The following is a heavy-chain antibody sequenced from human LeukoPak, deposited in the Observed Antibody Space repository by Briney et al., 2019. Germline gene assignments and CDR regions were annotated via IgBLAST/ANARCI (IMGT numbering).Heavy chain of an antibody. Sequence: SETLSLTCTVSGDSISSYYWSWIRQSPGKGLEWIGYIYYSGSTNYNPSLKGRVTISVDTSKNQFSLKLSSVTAADTAVYYCARHAGDYSRLWIDYWGQGTLVTVSS. J-gene: IGHJ4*02. V-gene: IGHV4-59*08. CDR1: GDSISSYY. CDR3: ARHAGDYSRLWIDY. CDR2: IYYSGST. D-gene: IGHD4-17*01.